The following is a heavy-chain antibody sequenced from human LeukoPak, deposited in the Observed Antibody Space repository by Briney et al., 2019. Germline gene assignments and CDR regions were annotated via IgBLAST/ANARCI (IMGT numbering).Heavy chain of an antibody. CDR3: ARHSGYSYGYAYYYYYMDV. V-gene: IGHV4-39*01. D-gene: IGHD5-18*01. J-gene: IGHJ6*03. CDR2: IYYSGST. CDR1: GGSISSSSYY. Sequence: PSETLSLTCTVSGGSISSSSYYWGWIRRPPGKGLEWIGSIYYSGSTYYNPSLKSRVTISVDPSKNQFSLKLSSVTAADTAVYYCARHSGYSYGYAYYYYYMDVWGKGTTVTVSS.